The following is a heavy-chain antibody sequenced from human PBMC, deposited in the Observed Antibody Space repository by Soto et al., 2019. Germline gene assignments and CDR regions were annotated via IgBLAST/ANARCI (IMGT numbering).Heavy chain of an antibody. V-gene: IGHV3-48*03. CDR2: ISSSGSTI. D-gene: IGHD6-13*01. Sequence: GGSLRLSCAASGFTFRSYEMNWVRQAPGKGLEWVSYISSSGSTIYYADSVKGRFTISRDNAKNSLYLQRNSLRAEDTAVYYCARDFQKIAAAAPTDAFDIWGQGKMVTVSS. J-gene: IGHJ3*02. CDR1: GFTFRSYE. CDR3: ARDFQKIAAAAPTDAFDI.